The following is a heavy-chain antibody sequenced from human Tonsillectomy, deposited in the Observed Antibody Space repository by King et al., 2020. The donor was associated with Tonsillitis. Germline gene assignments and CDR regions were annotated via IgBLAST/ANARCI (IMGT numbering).Heavy chain of an antibody. CDR1: GGSISSSSYY. Sequence: QLQESGPGLVKPSETLSLTCTVSGGSISSSSYYWGWIRQPPGKGLEWIGSIYYSGSTYYNPSLKNRVTISVDTSKNQFSLKLSSVTAADTAVYYCARYDYGDYVRDNWFDPWGKGTLVTVSS. V-gene: IGHV4-39*01. J-gene: IGHJ5*02. D-gene: IGHD4-17*01. CDR3: ARYDYGDYVRDNWFDP. CDR2: IYYSGST.